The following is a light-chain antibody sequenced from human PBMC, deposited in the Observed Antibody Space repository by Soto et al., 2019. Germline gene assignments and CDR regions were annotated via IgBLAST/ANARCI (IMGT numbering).Light chain of an antibody. V-gene: IGLV2-14*03. CDR3: HSCSRSSGTRYV. CDR2: DVS. CDR1: SSDIGAYNY. Sequence: QSALTQPASVSGSPGQSITISCTGTSSDIGAYNYVSWYQQHPGQAPKLMISDVSNRPSGISDRFSGSKSGNTASLTISGLQAEDEADYSCHSCSRSSGTRYVFGTGTKLTVL. J-gene: IGLJ1*01.